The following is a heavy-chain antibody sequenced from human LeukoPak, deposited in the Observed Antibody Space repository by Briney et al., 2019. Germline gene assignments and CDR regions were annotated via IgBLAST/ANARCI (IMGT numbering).Heavy chain of an antibody. CDR2: INHSGST. D-gene: IGHD3-22*01. Sequence: SETLSLTCAVYGGSFSGYYWSWIRQPPGKGLEWIGEINHSGSTNYNPSLKSRVTISVDTSKNQFSLQLSSVTAADTAVYYCARGPYYDSSGYTYYYYYYMDVWGKGTTVTVSS. CDR3: ARGPYYDSSGYTYYYYYYMDV. V-gene: IGHV4-34*01. CDR1: GGSFSGYY. J-gene: IGHJ6*03.